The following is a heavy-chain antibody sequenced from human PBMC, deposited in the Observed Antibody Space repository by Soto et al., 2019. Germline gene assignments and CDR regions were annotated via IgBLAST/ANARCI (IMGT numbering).Heavy chain of an antibody. CDR2: IIPIFGTA. Sequence: GASVKVSCKASGGTFSSYVISWVRQAPGQGLEWMGGIIPIFGTANYAQKFQGRVTITADESTSTAYMELSSLRSEDTAVYYCARKGARITMVRGGAYYYYGMDVWGQGTTVTVSS. CDR1: GGTFSSYV. D-gene: IGHD3-10*01. CDR3: ARKGARITMVRGGAYYYYGMDV. J-gene: IGHJ6*02. V-gene: IGHV1-69*13.